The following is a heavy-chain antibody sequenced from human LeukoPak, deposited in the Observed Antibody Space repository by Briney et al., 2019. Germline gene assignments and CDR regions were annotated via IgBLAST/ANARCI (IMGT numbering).Heavy chain of an antibody. CDR2: IYYRGNT. V-gene: IGHV4-59*01. J-gene: IGHJ4*02. CDR1: GVSISGYY. Sequence: SETLSLTCTVSGVSISGYYWSLIRQSPGKGLEWIGYIYYRGNTNYNPSLNSRVTISLDTSKNQFSLKLTSVTAADTAVYSCARSGSGSYGPVDSWGQGTLVTVSS. CDR3: ARSGSGSYGPVDS. D-gene: IGHD3-10*01.